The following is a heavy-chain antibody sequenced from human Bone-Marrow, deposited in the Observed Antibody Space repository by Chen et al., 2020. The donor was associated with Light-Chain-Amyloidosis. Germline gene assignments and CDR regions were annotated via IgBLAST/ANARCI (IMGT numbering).Heavy chain of an antibody. CDR1: GFSFSTYW. J-gene: IGHJ4*02. V-gene: IGHV3-74*01. CDR3: ARTTLRYLDY. D-gene: IGHD3-9*01. CDR2: TNSAGTST. Sequence: EVLLVESGGEVVQPGGSLRLSCTASGFSFSTYWMHWGRQSPGKGLVSVSRTNSAGTSTTYADSVKGRFTVSRDNTKNTMYLEMNSLRVEDTAVYYCARTTLRYLDYWGQGTLVTVSS.